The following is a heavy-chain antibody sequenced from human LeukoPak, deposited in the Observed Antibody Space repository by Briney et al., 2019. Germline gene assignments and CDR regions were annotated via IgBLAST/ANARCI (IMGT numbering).Heavy chain of an antibody. D-gene: IGHD6-6*01. CDR2: ISSSSSYI. J-gene: IGHJ4*02. V-gene: IGHV3-21*01. Sequence: GGSLRPSCAASGFTFSSYSMNWVRQAPGKGLEWVSSISSSSSYIYYADSVKGRFTISRDNAKNSLYLQMNSLRAEDTAVYYCARAFSSSSGFGYWGQGTLVTVSS. CDR1: GFTFSSYS. CDR3: ARAFSSSSGFGY.